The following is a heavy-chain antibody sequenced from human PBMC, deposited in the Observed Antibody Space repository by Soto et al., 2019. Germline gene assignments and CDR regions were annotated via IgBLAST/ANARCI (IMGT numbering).Heavy chain of an antibody. V-gene: IGHV3-30*03. CDR1: GFTFSSYG. CDR2: ISYDGSNK. CDR3: ARDDSGWYPGWLFDY. D-gene: IGHD6-19*01. J-gene: IGHJ4*02. Sequence: GGSLRLSCAASGFTFSSYGMHWVRQAPGKGLEWVAVISYDGSNKYYADSVKGRFTISRDNSKNTLYLQMNSLRAEDTAVYCCARDDSGWYPGWLFDYWGQGTLVTVSS.